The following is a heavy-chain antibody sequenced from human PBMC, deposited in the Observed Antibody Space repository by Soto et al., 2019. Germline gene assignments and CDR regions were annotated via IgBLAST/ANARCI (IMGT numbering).Heavy chain of an antibody. CDR1: GYTFTGYY. J-gene: IGHJ6*03. CDR3: APQRLGYYYMDV. Sequence: QVQLVQSGAEVKKPGASVKVSCKASGYTFTGYYMHWVRQAPGQGLEWMGWINPNSGGTNYAQKYQGWVTMTRDTSISTAYMELSRLRSDDTAVYNCAPQRLGYYYMDVWGKGTTVTVSS. CDR2: INPNSGGT. V-gene: IGHV1-2*04.